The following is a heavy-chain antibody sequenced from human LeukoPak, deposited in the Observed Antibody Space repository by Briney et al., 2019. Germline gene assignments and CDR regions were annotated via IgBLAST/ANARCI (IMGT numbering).Heavy chain of an antibody. V-gene: IGHV3-7*01. D-gene: IGHD3-16*02. J-gene: IGHJ4*02. CDR2: IKQDGSGK. CDR1: GFTFSSYW. Sequence: PGGSLRLSCAASGFTFSSYWMSWVRQAPGKGLEWVANIKQDGSGKYYVDSVKGRFTISRDNAKNSLYLQMNSLRAEDTAVYYCARDVMITFGGVIGMYCFDYWGQGTLVTVSS. CDR3: ARDVMITFGGVIGMYCFDY.